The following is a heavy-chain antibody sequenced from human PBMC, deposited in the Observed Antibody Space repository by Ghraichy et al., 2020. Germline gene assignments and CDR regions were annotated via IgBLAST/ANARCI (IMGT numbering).Heavy chain of an antibody. CDR1: GYTFTSFG. V-gene: IGHV1-18*01. D-gene: IGHD1-20*01. CDR3: ARLTGATYYHYYMDV. J-gene: IGHJ6*03. CDR2: ISPHTGST. Sequence: ASVKVSCKTSGYTFTSFGIGWVRQAPGQGLEWMGWISPHTGSTDSAQNFQGRVTMTADTSTNTAYMELRSLRFDDTAVYYCARLTGATYYHYYMDVWGKGTTVTVSS.